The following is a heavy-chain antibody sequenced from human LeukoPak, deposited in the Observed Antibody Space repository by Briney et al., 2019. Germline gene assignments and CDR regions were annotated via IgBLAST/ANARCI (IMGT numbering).Heavy chain of an antibody. CDR2: INHSGST. CDR3: ARGAATPLYYYYYMDV. CDR1: GGSFSGYY. J-gene: IGHJ6*03. D-gene: IGHD6-25*01. V-gene: IGHV4-34*01. Sequence: SETLSLTCAVYGGSFSGYYWSWIRQPPGKGLEWIGEINHSGSTNYNPSLKSRVTISVDTFKNQFSLKLSSVTAADTAVYYCARGAATPLYYYYYMDVWGKGTTVTVSS.